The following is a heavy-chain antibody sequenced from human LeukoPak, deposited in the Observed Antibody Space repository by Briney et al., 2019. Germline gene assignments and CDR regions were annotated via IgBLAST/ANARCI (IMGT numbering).Heavy chain of an antibody. J-gene: IGHJ4*02. D-gene: IGHD3-16*02. CDR1: GGTFSSYA. CDR2: IIPIFGTA. CDR3: ARTGDYVWGSYRLLDY. Sequence: SVKVSCKASGGTFSSYAISWVRQAPGQGLEWMGRIIPIFGTANYTQKFQGRVTITTDESTSTAYMELSSLGSEDTAVYYCARTGDYVWGSYRLLDYWGQGTLVTVSS. V-gene: IGHV1-69*05.